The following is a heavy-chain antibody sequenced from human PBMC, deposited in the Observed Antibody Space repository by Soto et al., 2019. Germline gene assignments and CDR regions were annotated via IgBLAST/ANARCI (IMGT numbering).Heavy chain of an antibody. V-gene: IGHV3-23*01. Sequence: AQLLESGGGLVQPGGSLRLSCAASGFSFSRHAMSWVRQAPGKGLEWVSAISFSGDSTYYADSVRGRFPISRDNSKNTQYLQMNSLRAEDTAVYYCAREADFWSAYYYYMDVWGKGTTVTVSS. D-gene: IGHD3-3*01. CDR1: GFSFSRHA. J-gene: IGHJ6*03. CDR2: ISFSGDST. CDR3: AREADFWSAYYYYMDV.